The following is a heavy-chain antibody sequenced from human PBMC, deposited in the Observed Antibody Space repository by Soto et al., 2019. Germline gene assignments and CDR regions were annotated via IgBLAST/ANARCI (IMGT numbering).Heavy chain of an antibody. CDR3: ASLQDYAYASLDY. Sequence: SVKVSCNASGGTFSSYAISWVRQAPGQGLEWMGGIIPIFGTANYAQKFQGRVTITADESTSTAYMELSSLRSEDTAVYYFASLQDYAYASLDYWGQGTLVTVSS. V-gene: IGHV1-69*13. D-gene: IGHD4-17*01. J-gene: IGHJ4*02. CDR2: IIPIFGTA. CDR1: GGTFSSYA.